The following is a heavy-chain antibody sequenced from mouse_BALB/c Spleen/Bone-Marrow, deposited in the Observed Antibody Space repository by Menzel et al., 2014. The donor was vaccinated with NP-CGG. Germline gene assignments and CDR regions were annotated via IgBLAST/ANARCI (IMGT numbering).Heavy chain of an antibody. CDR2: IDPANGNT. V-gene: IGHV14-3*02. Sequence: EVKLQESGAELVKPGASFKLSCTASGFNIKDTYMHWVKQRPEQGLEWIGRIDPANGNTKYDPKFQGKATITADTSSNTAYLQLSSLTSEDTAVYYCANYYYGSSLFAYWGQGTLVTVSA. CDR1: GFNIKDTY. J-gene: IGHJ3*01. D-gene: IGHD1-1*01. CDR3: ANYYYGSSLFAY.